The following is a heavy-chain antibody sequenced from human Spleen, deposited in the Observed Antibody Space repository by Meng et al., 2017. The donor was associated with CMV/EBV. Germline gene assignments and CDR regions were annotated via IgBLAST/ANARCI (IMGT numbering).Heavy chain of an antibody. J-gene: IGHJ2*01. CDR1: GHSISTGYY. D-gene: IGHD3-10*01. CDR2: IYYSGST. V-gene: IGHV4-38-2*02. CDR3: ARRDISGYWYFDL. Sequence: GSLRLSCTVSGHSISTGYYWGWIRQPPGKGLEWIGTIYYSGSTYYNPSLKSRVTILVDTSKNQFSLQLTSVTAADTAVYYCARRDISGYWYFDLWGRGTLVTVSS.